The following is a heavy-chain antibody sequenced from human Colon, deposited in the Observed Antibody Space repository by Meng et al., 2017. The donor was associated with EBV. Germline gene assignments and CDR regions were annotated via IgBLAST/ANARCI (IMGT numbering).Heavy chain of an antibody. CDR2: IYYSGST. V-gene: IGHV4-31*03. CDR1: GGSISSGGFY. CDR3: ARTNYGDYNWFDP. D-gene: IGHD4-17*01. Sequence: QVQLQESGPGLVKPSXXXXXXCPVSGGSISSGGFYWSWIRQHPGKGLEWIGYIYYSGSTYYNPSLRSRVAISIDTSKNQFSLKLTSVTAADTAVYFCARTNYGDYNWFDPWGQGTLVTVSS. J-gene: IGHJ5*02.